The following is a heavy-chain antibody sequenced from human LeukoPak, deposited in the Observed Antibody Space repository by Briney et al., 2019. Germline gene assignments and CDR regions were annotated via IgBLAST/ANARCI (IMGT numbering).Heavy chain of an antibody. J-gene: IGHJ4*02. CDR1: GFTFSSYS. V-gene: IGHV3-21*01. D-gene: IGHD1-26*01. Sequence: GGSLRLSCAASGFTFSSYSMNWVRQAPGKGLEWVSSISSSSSYIYYADSVKGRFTISRDNAKNSLYLQMNTLRAEDTAVYYCARESGSYSSDYWGQGTLVTVSS. CDR2: ISSSSSYI. CDR3: ARESGSYSSDY.